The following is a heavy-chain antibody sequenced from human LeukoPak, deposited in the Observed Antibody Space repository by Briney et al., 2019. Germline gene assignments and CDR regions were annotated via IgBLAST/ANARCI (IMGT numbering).Heavy chain of an antibody. CDR2: IYYSGST. V-gene: IGHV4-59*01. CDR1: GGSISSYY. D-gene: IGHD6-13*01. Sequence: SETLSLTCTVSGGSISSYYWSWIRQPPGKGLEWIGYIYYSGSTNYNPSLTSRVTISVDTSKNQFSLKLSSVTAADTAVYYCARARSSSWFLQDYWGQGTLVTVSS. CDR3: ARARSSSWFLQDY. J-gene: IGHJ4*02.